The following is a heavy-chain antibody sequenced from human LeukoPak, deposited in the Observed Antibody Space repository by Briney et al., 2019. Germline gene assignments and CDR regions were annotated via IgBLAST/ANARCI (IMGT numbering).Heavy chain of an antibody. CDR2: IKQEGSEK. CDR1: GFVFSSFW. D-gene: IGHD6-13*01. Sequence: GGSLRLSCEASGFVFSSFWMTWVRQAPGKGLEWVANIKQEGSEKFYVDSVKGRFTISRDDAKNSLYLQMDSLRAEDTGVYYCTRGGFSSSWFWNFWGQGALVTVSS. V-gene: IGHV3-7*01. J-gene: IGHJ4*02. CDR3: TRGGFSSSWFWNF.